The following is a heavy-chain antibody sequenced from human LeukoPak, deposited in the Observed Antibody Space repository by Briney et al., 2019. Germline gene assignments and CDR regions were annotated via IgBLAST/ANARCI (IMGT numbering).Heavy chain of an antibody. CDR3: AELGITMIGGV. D-gene: IGHD3-10*02. CDR2: IKPDEGEK. CDR1: GFTFSSDW. Sequence: GGSLRLSCAASGFTFSSDWMIWVRQAPGKGLEWVANIKPDEGEKYYVDSVKGRFTISRDNAKNSLYLQMNSLRAEDTAVYYCAELGITMIGGVWGKGTTVTISS. J-gene: IGHJ6*04. V-gene: IGHV3-7*01.